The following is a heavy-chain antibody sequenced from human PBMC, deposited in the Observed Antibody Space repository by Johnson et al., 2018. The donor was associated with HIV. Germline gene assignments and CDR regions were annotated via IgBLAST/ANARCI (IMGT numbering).Heavy chain of an antibody. D-gene: IGHD6-13*01. V-gene: IGHV3-73*01. CDR3: ARSIAAAGTDAFDI. CDR2: VRSKADNYAT. Sequence: VQLVESGGGLVKPGGSLRLSCAASGFTFNNAWMNWVRQAPGKGLEWVGRVRSKADNYATAYAASVKGRFTISRDASKNTAYLQMNSLQAEDTAVYYCARSIAAAGTDAFDIWGQGTMVTVSS. J-gene: IGHJ3*02. CDR1: GFTFNNAW.